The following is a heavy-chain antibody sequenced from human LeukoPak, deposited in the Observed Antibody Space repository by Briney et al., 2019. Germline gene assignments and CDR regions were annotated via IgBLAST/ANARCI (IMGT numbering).Heavy chain of an antibody. CDR3: ARSGSTTWHNFDY. CDR2: FHHSGNT. CDR1: GGSIRSYY. Sequence: PSETLPLTCTVSGGSIRSYYWNWIRQPPGKGLEWIGSFHHSGNTHYNPSLKSRVTISVDTSNNQFSLRLSFVTAADTAVYYCARSGSTTWHNFDYWGQGTLVTVSS. J-gene: IGHJ4*02. D-gene: IGHD6-13*01. V-gene: IGHV4-59*13.